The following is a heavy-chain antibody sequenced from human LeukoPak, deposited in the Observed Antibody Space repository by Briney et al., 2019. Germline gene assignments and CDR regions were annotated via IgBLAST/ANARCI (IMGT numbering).Heavy chain of an antibody. CDR2: INQSGST. CDR3: ARDRGCGGDCYYQLKPYNWFDP. CDR1: GGSFSGYN. V-gene: IGHV4-34*01. D-gene: IGHD2-21*02. Sequence: PSETLSLTCAAYGGSFSGYNWSWIRQPPGKGLEWTGEINQSGSTNYNPSLTSRVTISVDMSKNQFSLKLSSVPAADTAVYYCARDRGCGGDCYYQLKPYNWFDPWGQGTLVTVSS. J-gene: IGHJ5*02.